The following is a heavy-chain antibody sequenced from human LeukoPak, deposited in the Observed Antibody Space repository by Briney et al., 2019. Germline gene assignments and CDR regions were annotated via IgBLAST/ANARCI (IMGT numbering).Heavy chain of an antibody. CDR3: AKVGSSGYYYRWFDP. CDR2: ISGSGGST. V-gene: IGHV3-23*01. CDR1: GFTFDTYA. Sequence: GGSLRLSCAASGFTFDTYAMNWVRQTPGKGLEWVSAISGSGGSTYYADSVKGRFSISRDNSKNTLYLQMNSLRAEDTAVYYCAKVGSSGYYYRWFDPWGQGTLVTVSS. J-gene: IGHJ5*02. D-gene: IGHD3-22*01.